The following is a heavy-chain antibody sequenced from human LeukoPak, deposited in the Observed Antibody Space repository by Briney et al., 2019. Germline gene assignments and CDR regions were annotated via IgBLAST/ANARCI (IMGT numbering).Heavy chain of an antibody. J-gene: IGHJ4*02. CDR1: GYTFTSYG. CDR3: ARDESAYYYGSGSYLDY. CDR2: ISAYNGNT. D-gene: IGHD3-10*01. Sequence: ASVKVSCKASGYTFTSYGISWVRQAPGRGLEWMGWISAYNGNTNYAQKLQGRVTMTTDTSTSTAYMELRSLRSDDTAVYYCARDESAYYYGSGSYLDYWGQGTLVTVSS. V-gene: IGHV1-18*01.